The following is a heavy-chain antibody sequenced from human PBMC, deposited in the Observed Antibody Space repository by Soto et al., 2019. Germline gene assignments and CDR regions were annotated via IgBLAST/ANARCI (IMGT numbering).Heavy chain of an antibody. CDR3: TRGDY. CDR1: GDSMTTVGYY. Sequence: QVQLQESGPGLVKPSQTLSLTCTVSGDSMTTVGYYWTWIRQHPGQGLEWIGFISYSGSTYSSSSLKGRVAISADTSKNQFSLKLNSVTAADTADYYCTRGDYWGQGTLVTVSS. V-gene: IGHV4-31*03. J-gene: IGHJ4*02. CDR2: ISYSGST.